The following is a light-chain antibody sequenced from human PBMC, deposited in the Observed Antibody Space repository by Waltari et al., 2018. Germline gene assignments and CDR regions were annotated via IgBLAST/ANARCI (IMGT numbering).Light chain of an antibody. CDR3: CSYAGASTSLYV. V-gene: IGLV2-23*02. CDR1: SSDVGSYNL. CDR2: EVT. Sequence: QSALTQSASVSGSPGQSITISCTGTSSDVGSYNLVSWYQRHPGNAPKLMIYEVTKRPSGVSNRFSGSKSGNPASLTISGLQSEDEADYYCCSYAGASTSLYVFGTGTKVTVL. J-gene: IGLJ1*01.